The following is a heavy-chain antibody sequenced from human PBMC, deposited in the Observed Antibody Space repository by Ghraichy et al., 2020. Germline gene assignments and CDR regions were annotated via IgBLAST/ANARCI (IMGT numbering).Heavy chain of an antibody. CDR1: GFTFGNYA. Sequence: SCAASGFTFGNYAMNWVRQAPGKGLEWVSGISASGGSTYYADSVKGRFTISRDNSKNTLWLQMNSLRAEDTALYYCAKVIVTDYFYYGMDVWGQGTTVTVSS. CDR2: ISASGGST. CDR3: AKVIVTDYFYYGMDV. D-gene: IGHD2-15*01. J-gene: IGHJ6*02. V-gene: IGHV3-23*01.